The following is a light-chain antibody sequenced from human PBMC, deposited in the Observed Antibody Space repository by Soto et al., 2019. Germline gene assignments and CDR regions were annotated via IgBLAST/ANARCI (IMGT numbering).Light chain of an antibody. CDR2: NRS. CDR1: QSISNW. CDR3: QQYNSYSRT. J-gene: IGKJ2*01. Sequence: DIQMTQSPSTLSASVGDRVTITCRASQSISNWLAWYQQKPGRAPKLLIYNRSSLESGVPSRFSGSGSGTEFTLTISSLQPDDFANYYCQQYNSYSRTFGQGTKLEIK. V-gene: IGKV1-5*03.